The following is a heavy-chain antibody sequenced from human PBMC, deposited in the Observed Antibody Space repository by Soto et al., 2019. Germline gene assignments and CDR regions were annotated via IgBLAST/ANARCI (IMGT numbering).Heavy chain of an antibody. CDR3: ANNMVRGRWYFDS. CDR2: IASDGSET. D-gene: IGHD3-10*01. CDR1: RFSFSSYG. J-gene: IGHJ4*02. V-gene: IGHV3-30*18. Sequence: QVQLVESGGGVVQPGKSLRLSCSASRFSFSSYGMHWVRQAPGKGLQWVAAIASDGSETYYTDSVKGRFTISRDNSKNTLYLEMNSLRPEDTAVYYCANNMVRGRWYFDSWGQGTLVTVSS.